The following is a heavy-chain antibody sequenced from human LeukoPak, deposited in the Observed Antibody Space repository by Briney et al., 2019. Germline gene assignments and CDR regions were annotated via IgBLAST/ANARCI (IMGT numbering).Heavy chain of an antibody. J-gene: IGHJ4*02. CDR3: ARRDDYGDYGGLDY. Sequence: GRSLRLSCAASGFTFSSYGMHWVRQAPGKGLEWVAVIWYDGSNKYYADSVKGRFTISRDNSKNTLYLQMNSLRAEDTAVYYCARRDDYGDYGGLDYWGQGSLVTVSS. D-gene: IGHD4-17*01. CDR2: IWYDGSNK. CDR1: GFTFSSYG. V-gene: IGHV3-33*01.